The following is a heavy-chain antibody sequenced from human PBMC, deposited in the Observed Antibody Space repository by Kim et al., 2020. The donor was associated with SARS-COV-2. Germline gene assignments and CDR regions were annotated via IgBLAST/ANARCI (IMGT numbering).Heavy chain of an antibody. D-gene: IGHD3-10*01. Sequence: GGSLRLSCAASGFTVSSNYMNWVRQAPGKGLEWVSIIYSGGSTYYADSVRDRLTNSRDNSKNMLQFQMNSLRAEDTAVYYCARVVYYGSGDSYFYYWGQGTLVTVSS. J-gene: IGHJ4*02. CDR2: IYSGGST. CDR3: ARVVYYGSGDSYFYY. CDR1: GFTVSSNY. V-gene: IGHV3-66*01.